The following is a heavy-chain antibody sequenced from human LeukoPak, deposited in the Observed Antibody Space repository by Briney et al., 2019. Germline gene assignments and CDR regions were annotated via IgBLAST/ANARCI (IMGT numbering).Heavy chain of an antibody. CDR1: GFTFSSYA. CDR3: VSFYETY. Sequence: GSLRLSCAASGFTFSSYAMHWVRQVPGKGLVWVSHINSDGSWTSYADSVKGRFTISKDNAKNTVYLQMNSLRVEDTAVYYCVSFYETYWGRGTLVTVSS. CDR2: INSDGSWT. V-gene: IGHV3-74*01. D-gene: IGHD2/OR15-2a*01. J-gene: IGHJ4*02.